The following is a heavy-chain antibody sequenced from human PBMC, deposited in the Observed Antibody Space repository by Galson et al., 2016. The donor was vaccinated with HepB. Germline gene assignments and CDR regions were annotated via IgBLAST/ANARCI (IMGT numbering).Heavy chain of an antibody. V-gene: IGHV3-7*03. Sequence: SLRLSCAASGFTFSRFWMNWVRQAPGKGLEWVASIKEDGSKSFYADSVKGRFTISRDNVENSLSLQMNSLRAEDTAVYYCARDASSTGYFGGTTDDYWGQGTLVTVSS. CDR3: ARDASSTGYFGGTTDDY. D-gene: IGHD3-22*01. J-gene: IGHJ4*02. CDR1: GFTFSRFW. CDR2: IKEDGSKS.